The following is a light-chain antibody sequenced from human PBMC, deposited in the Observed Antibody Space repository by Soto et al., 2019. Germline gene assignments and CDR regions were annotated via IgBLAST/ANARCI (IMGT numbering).Light chain of an antibody. V-gene: IGLV2-14*01. CDR1: SSDVGGYNY. CDR3: GSYTSTTLHVV. Sequence: QSALTQPASVFGSPGQSIAISCTGTSSDVGGYNYVSWYQQYPGEAPKLLIYDVSNRPSGISDRFSGSKSGNTASLTISGLQAEDEADYYCGSYTSTTLHVVFGGGTKLTVL. CDR2: DVS. J-gene: IGLJ2*01.